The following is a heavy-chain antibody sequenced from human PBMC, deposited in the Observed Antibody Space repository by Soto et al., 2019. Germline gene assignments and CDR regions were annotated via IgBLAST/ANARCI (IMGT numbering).Heavy chain of an antibody. J-gene: IGHJ6*02. CDR3: ARQAAAGKYYYGMDV. CDR1: GYSFTTDW. CDR2: IYPGDSDT. Sequence: GECLKISCKGSGYSFTTDWIGWVRQMPGKGLECMGIIYPGDSDTRYGPSFQGQVTISADKSISTAYLQWSSLKASDTAMYYCARQAAAGKYYYGMDVWGQGTTVTVSS. D-gene: IGHD6-13*01. V-gene: IGHV5-51*01.